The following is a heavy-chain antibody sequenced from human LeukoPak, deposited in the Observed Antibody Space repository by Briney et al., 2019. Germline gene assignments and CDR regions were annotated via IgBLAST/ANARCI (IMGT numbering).Heavy chain of an antibody. J-gene: IGHJ4*02. CDR3: ARVQVSDDNWGFFDH. CDR1: GYTFPANY. CDR2: INPNSGGS. V-gene: IGHV1-2*02. D-gene: IGHD1-1*01. Sequence: ASVKVSCKASGYTFPANYMHWVRQAPGEGLVWMGCINPNSGGSNCAQKFQGRVTMTRETSISTAYMELSRLSSDDTAVYYCARVQVSDDNWGFFDHWGQGTLVTVSS.